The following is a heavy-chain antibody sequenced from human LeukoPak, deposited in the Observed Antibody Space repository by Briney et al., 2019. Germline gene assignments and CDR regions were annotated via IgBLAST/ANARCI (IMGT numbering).Heavy chain of an antibody. J-gene: IGHJ4*02. D-gene: IGHD3-10*01. CDR2: IYYSGST. CDR1: GGSFSGYY. V-gene: IGHV4-30-4*08. CDR3: ASGDYYGSGSYYFFDY. Sequence: SETLSLTCAVYGGSFSGYYWSWIRQPPGKGLEWIGYIYYSGSTYYNPSLKSRVTISVDTSKNQFSLKLSSVTAADTAVYYCASGDYYGSGSYYFFDYWGQGTLVTVSS.